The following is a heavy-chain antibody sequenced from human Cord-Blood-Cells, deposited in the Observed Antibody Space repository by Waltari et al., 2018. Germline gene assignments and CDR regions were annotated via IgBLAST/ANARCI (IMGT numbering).Heavy chain of an antibody. J-gene: IGHJ3*02. CDR3: TTSDIVVVVAATGAGAFDI. CDR1: GFTFSNAW. D-gene: IGHD2-15*01. Sequence: EVQLVESGGGLVKPGGSLRLSCAASGFTFSNAWMSWVRQSPGKGLEWVGRIKSKTDGGTTYYAAPVKGRFTISRDDSKNTLYLQINSLKTEDTAVYYCTTSDIVVVVAATGAGAFDIWGQGTMFTVSS. CDR2: IKSKTDGGTT. V-gene: IGHV3-15*01.